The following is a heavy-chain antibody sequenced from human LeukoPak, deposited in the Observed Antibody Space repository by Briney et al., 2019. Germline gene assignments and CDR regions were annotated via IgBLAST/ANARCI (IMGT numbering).Heavy chain of an antibody. V-gene: IGHV3-11*04. CDR3: ARGGGDYTSRYYMGV. Sequence: GGSLRLSCAASGFTFSDFYMHWIRQAPGKGLEWVSYMSGTGKTISDADSLKGRFTISRDNTKNLLFLQVNTLRVEDTATYYCARGGGDYTSRYYMGVWGKGTTATVSS. J-gene: IGHJ6*03. CDR2: MSGTGKTI. CDR1: GFTFSDFY. D-gene: IGHD3-3*01.